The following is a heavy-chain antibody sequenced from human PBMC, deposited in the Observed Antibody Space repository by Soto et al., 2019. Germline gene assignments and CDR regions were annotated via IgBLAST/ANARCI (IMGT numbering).Heavy chain of an antibody. J-gene: IGHJ4*02. CDR3: ARMYGGYGGGVDY. V-gene: IGHV4-30-4*01. D-gene: IGHD5-12*01. Sequence: QVQLQESGPGLVKRSQTLSLTCTVSGGSVSSGDYHWSWIRQPPGKGLEWIGYIYYSGSSYYNPSLMSRVAMSVDTSKNHFSLKLRSVTAADTAVYYCARMYGGYGGGVDYWGQGTQVTVSS. CDR1: GGSVSSGDYH. CDR2: IYYSGSS.